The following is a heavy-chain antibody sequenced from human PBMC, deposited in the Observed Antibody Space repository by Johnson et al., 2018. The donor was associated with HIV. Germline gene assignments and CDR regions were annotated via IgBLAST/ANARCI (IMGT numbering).Heavy chain of an antibody. CDR2: INKDGRVK. V-gene: IGHV3-7*01. J-gene: IGHJ3*02. CDR3: ARESTGAGTAFDI. CDR1: GFTFSNYW. Sequence: VQLVESGGGLVQPGGSLTLSCAASGFTFSNYWMSWVRQVPGKGLEWVANINKDGRVKHYVDPVKGRFTISRDNAENSLYLQMNSLRAEDTAMYYCARESTGAGTAFDIWGQGTMVTVSS. D-gene: IGHD2-8*02.